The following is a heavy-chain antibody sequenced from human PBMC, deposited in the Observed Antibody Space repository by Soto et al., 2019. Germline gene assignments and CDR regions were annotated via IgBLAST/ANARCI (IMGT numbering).Heavy chain of an antibody. CDR2: INSYNGNT. Sequence: QVQVVQSGAEVKKPGASVKVSCKASGYTLTNYVISWVRQAPGQGLEWMGWINSYNGNTKYAQKFQDRITMTTDTSTTTAYMELRRLRSDDTAVYFCARDGYFDYWGQGTLVTVSS. V-gene: IGHV1-18*01. J-gene: IGHJ4*02. CDR1: GYTLTNYV. CDR3: ARDGYFDY.